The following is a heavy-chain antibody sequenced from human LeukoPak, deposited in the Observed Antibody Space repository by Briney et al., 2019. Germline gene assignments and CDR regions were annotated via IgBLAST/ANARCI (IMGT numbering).Heavy chain of an antibody. CDR1: GFTFSSYA. V-gene: IGHV3-23*01. Sequence: GGSLRLSCAASGFTFSSYAMSWVRQVPGKGLEWVSAISGSGGSTYYADSVKGRFTISRDNSKNTLYLQMNSLRAEDTAVYYCAKWTKGIVVVPAAEPDYYYDSSGYLEAYFDYWGQGTLVTVSS. J-gene: IGHJ4*02. D-gene: IGHD3-22*01. CDR2: ISGSGGST. CDR3: AKWTKGIVVVPAAEPDYYYDSSGYLEAYFDY.